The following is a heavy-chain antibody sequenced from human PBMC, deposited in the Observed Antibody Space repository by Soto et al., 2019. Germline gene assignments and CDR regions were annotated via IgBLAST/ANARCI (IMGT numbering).Heavy chain of an antibody. Sequence: SETLSLTCAVSGGSVSSGGYSWSWIRQPPGKGLEWIGYIYHSGSTYYNPSLKSRVTISVDRSKNQFSLKLSSVTAADTAVYYCARAYCGGDCYSGYFDYWGQGTLVTVSS. CDR1: GGSVSSGGYS. CDR3: ARAYCGGDCYSGYFDY. D-gene: IGHD2-21*02. J-gene: IGHJ4*02. V-gene: IGHV4-30-2*01. CDR2: IYHSGST.